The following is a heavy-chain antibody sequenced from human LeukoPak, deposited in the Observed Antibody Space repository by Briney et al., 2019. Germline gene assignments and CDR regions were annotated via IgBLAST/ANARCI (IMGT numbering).Heavy chain of an antibody. Sequence: GGSLRLPCAASGFTFSSYGMHWARQAPGKGLEWVAFIRYDGSNKYYADSVKGRFTISRDNSKNTLYLQMNSLRAEDTAVYYCAKDTTPPKAGFDPWGQGTLVTVSS. J-gene: IGHJ5*02. CDR3: AKDTTPPKAGFDP. CDR1: GFTFSSYG. V-gene: IGHV3-30*02. D-gene: IGHD1-14*01. CDR2: IRYDGSNK.